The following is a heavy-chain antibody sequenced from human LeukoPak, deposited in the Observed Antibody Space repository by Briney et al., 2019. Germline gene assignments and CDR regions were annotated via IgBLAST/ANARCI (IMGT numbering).Heavy chain of an antibody. Sequence: RASVKVSCKASGYTFTSYDINWVRQATGQGLEWMGWMNPNSGNTGYAQKFQGRVTMTRNTSISTAYMELSSLRSEDTAVYYCARVRSSSWYERKTLPSYYYMDVWGKGTTVTVSS. V-gene: IGHV1-8*01. CDR3: ARVRSSSWYERKTLPSYYYMDV. CDR2: MNPNSGNT. CDR1: GYTFTSYD. J-gene: IGHJ6*03. D-gene: IGHD6-13*01.